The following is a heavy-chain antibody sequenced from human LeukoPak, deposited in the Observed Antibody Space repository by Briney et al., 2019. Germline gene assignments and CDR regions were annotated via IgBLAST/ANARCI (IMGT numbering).Heavy chain of an antibody. D-gene: IGHD3-22*01. CDR1: GFSVSGNY. J-gene: IGHJ4*02. CDR2: LYSGGDT. Sequence: GGSLRLSCAATGFSVSGNYMTWVRQAPGKGLEWVSVLYSGGDTYYADFVKGRFTISRDNSKNTLYLQMNSLRPEDTAIYYCAKGPLPYDSSGYYVYWGQGALVTVSS. V-gene: IGHV3-53*01. CDR3: AKGPLPYDSSGYYVY.